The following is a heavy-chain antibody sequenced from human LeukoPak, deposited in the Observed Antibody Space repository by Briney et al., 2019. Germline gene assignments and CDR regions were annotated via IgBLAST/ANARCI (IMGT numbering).Heavy chain of an antibody. CDR3: ARDSPPLCGGLFDY. CDR1: GGTFSSYA. Sequence: ASVKVSCKASGGTFSSYAISWVRQAPGQGLEWMGRIIPILGIANYAQKFQGRVTITADKSTSTAYVELSSLRSEDTAVYYCARDSPPLCGGLFDYWGQGTLVTVSS. CDR2: IIPILGIA. V-gene: IGHV1-69*04. D-gene: IGHD4-23*01. J-gene: IGHJ4*02.